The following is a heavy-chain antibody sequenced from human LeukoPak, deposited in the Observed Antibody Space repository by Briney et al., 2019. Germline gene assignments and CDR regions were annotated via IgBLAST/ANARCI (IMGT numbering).Heavy chain of an antibody. CDR3: AKWDENFYYMDV. CDR2: ISGSGGGT. V-gene: IGHV3-23*01. J-gene: IGHJ6*03. CDR1: RVTFNRYA. D-gene: IGHD1-26*01. Sequence: GGALRLSCTASRVTFNRYAMRWVRQAPGKGLEGVSSISGSGGGTFYASSVRGRLTISRDNYKDTVFLQMNGLRAEDTGIYYCAKWDENFYYMDVWGQGTTVTVSS.